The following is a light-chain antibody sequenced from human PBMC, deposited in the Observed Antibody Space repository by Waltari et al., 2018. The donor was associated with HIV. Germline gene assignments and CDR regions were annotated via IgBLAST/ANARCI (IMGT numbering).Light chain of an antibody. CDR2: DAS. V-gene: IGKV1-12*02. Sequence: IQMTQSPRVVSASIGKRVTIHCRASQGIGSWLACYRQRPGEAPERLIPDASHLRTGVPSRLCGGGSGTGFCLTFNSLQAQDLGTYFCQQGYKLPLTFGPGTTIEI. CDR3: QQGYKLPLT. CDR1: QGIGSW. J-gene: IGKJ2*01.